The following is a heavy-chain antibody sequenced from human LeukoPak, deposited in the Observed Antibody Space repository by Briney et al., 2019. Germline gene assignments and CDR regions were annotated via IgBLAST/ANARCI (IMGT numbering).Heavy chain of an antibody. CDR1: GYSFASYW. CDR2: IYPGDSDT. D-gene: IGHD2-2*01. Sequence: GESLEISCEGSGYSFASYWIGWVRQVPGKGLEWMGIIYPGDSDTRYSPSFQGQVTISADKSIATAYLQWSSLKASDTAMYYCARGNHCGSTSCALDYWGQGTLVTVPS. J-gene: IGHJ4*02. V-gene: IGHV5-51*01. CDR3: ARGNHCGSTSCALDY.